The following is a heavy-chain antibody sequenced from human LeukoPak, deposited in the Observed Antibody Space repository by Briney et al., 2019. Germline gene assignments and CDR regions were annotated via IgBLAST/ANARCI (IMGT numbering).Heavy chain of an antibody. CDR2: ISSSGSTI. J-gene: IGHJ4*02. CDR3: AREDYYGSGSPTTFDY. V-gene: IGHV3-48*03. CDR1: GFTFSSYE. D-gene: IGHD3-10*01. Sequence: QPGGSLRLSCAASGFTFSSYEMNWVRQAPGKGLEWVSYISSSGSTIYYADSVKGRFTISRDNAKNSLYLQMNSLRAEDTAVHYCAREDYYGSGSPTTFDYWGQGTLVTVSS.